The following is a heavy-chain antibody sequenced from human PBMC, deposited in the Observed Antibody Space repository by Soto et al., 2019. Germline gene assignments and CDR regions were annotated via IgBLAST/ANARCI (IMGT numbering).Heavy chain of an antibody. CDR1: GGSFSGYY. CDR3: ARKSPPYYYDSSGYKRNWFDP. D-gene: IGHD3-22*01. CDR2: INHSGST. Sequence: SETLSLTCAVYGGSFSGYYWSWIRRPPGRGLEWIGEINHSGSTNYNPSLKSRVTISVDTSKNQFSLKLSSVTAADTAVYYCARKSPPYYYDSSGYKRNWFDPWGQGTLVTVSS. J-gene: IGHJ5*02. V-gene: IGHV4-34*01.